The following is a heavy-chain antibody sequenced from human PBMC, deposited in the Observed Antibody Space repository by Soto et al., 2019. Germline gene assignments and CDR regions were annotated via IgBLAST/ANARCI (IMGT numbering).Heavy chain of an antibody. J-gene: IGHJ6*02. D-gene: IGHD3-3*01. CDR1: GFTFSSYG. CDR3: AKAPTYTMLGMVIGTSSDGMDV. CDR2: ISYDGSNK. Sequence: QVQLVESGGGVVQPGRSLRLSCAASGFTFSSYGMHWVRQAPGKGLEWVAVISYDGSNKYYADSVKGRFTISRDNSKNTRYLQTNRLRAEDTAVYYCAKAPTYTMLGMVIGTSSDGMDVWGQGNTVTVSS. V-gene: IGHV3-30*18.